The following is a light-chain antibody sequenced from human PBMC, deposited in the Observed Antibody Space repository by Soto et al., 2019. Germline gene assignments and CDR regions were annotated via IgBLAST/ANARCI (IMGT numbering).Light chain of an antibody. CDR1: QSISSIY. V-gene: IGKV3-20*01. CDR2: GVS. CDR3: QQYGSSPWT. Sequence: EIVLTQSPGTLSLSPGERATLSCRASQSISSIYLAWYQQKPGQAPRILIYGVSSRATVIPDRFSGSGSGTDCPLTISRLEPEDFAVYYCQQYGSSPWTFGQGTKVEIK. J-gene: IGKJ1*01.